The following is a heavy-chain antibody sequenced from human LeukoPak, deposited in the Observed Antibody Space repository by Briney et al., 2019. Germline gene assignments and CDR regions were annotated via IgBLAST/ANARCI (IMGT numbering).Heavy chain of an antibody. CDR3: ARVFTAPYYDGSGYPGD. CDR1: GFTLSSYE. V-gene: IGHV3-48*03. Sequence: GGSLRLSCAASGFTLSSYEMNGVRPAPRRGVEWVSYICISGGTIYYADSVKGRFTISRDNAKNSLYLQMNSLRAEDTAVYYCARVFTAPYYDGSGYPGDWGQGTLVTVSS. J-gene: IGHJ4*02. CDR2: ICISGGTI. D-gene: IGHD3-22*01.